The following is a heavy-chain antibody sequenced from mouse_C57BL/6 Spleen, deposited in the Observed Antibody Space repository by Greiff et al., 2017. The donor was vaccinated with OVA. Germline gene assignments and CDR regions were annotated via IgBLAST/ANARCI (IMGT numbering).Heavy chain of an antibody. V-gene: IGHV1-54*01. CDR1: GYAFTNYL. D-gene: IGHD1-1*01. CDR2: INPGSGGT. Sequence: QVQLQQSGAELVRPGTSVKVSCKASGYAFTNYLIEWVKQRPGQGLEWIGVINPGSGGTNYNEKFKGKATLTADKSSSTAYMQLSSLTSEDSAVYFFARWGTTVVAVDDWGQGTTLTVSS. J-gene: IGHJ2*01. CDR3: ARWGTTVVAVDD.